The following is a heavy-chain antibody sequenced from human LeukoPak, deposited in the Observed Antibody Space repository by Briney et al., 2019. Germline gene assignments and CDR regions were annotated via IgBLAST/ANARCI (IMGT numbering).Heavy chain of an antibody. D-gene: IGHD3-3*01. CDR1: GFTFSSYA. Sequence: GGSLRLSCAASGFTFSSYAMSWVRQAPGKXLXXVXAISGSGGSTYYADSVKGRFTISRDNSKNTLYLQMNSLRAEDTAVYYCAKERGIWSGYRDYWGQGTLVTVSS. CDR3: AKERGIWSGYRDY. CDR2: ISGSGGST. V-gene: IGHV3-23*01. J-gene: IGHJ4*02.